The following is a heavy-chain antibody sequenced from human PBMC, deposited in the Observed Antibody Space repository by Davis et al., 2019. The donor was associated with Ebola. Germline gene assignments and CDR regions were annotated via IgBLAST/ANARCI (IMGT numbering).Heavy chain of an antibody. V-gene: IGHV3-23*01. Sequence: GSLRLSCAASGFTFSSYWMSWVRQAPGKGLEWVSAISGSGGSTYYADSVKGRFTLSRDNSKKTLYLQMNSLRAEDTAVYYCAKSGLSFGVVKYHYGMDVWGKGTTVTVSS. CDR2: ISGSGGST. CDR3: AKSGLSFGVVKYHYGMDV. CDR1: GFTFSSYW. J-gene: IGHJ6*04. D-gene: IGHD3-3*01.